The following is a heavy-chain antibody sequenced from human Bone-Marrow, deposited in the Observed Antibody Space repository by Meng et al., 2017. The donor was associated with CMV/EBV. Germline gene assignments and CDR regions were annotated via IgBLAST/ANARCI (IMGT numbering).Heavy chain of an antibody. V-gene: IGHV3-53*01. CDR2: IYSGDST. D-gene: IGHD3-9*01. CDR1: GFTVSSNY. Sequence: GESLKISCAASGFTVSSNYMSWVRQAPGKGLEWVSVIYSGDSTFYADSVKGRFTISRDNSKNTLYLQMNSLRAEDTAVYYCAKDPSGGDDILTGPRGYWGRERWSPSPQ. CDR3: AKDPSGGDDILTGPRGY. J-gene: IGHJ4*02.